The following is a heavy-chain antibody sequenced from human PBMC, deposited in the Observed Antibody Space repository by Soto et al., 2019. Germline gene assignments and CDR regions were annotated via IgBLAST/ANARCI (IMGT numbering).Heavy chain of an antibody. CDR2: ISGSGGST. D-gene: IGHD2-2*01. CDR3: AKGQLVPAALYYYYYGMDV. J-gene: IGHJ6*02. Sequence: PGGSLRLSCAASGFTVSSYAMSWVRQAPGKGLEWVSAISGSGGSTYYADSVKGRFTISRDNSKNTLYLQMNSLRAEDTAVYYCAKGQLVPAALYYYYYGMDVWGQGTTVTVSS. V-gene: IGHV3-23*01. CDR1: GFTVSSYA.